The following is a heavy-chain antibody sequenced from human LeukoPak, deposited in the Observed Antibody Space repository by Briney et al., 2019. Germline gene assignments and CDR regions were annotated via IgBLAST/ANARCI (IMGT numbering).Heavy chain of an antibody. V-gene: IGHV3-53*01. CDR2: IYSGGSA. Sequence: GGSLRLSCAASGFTVTTNYMSWVRQAPGKGLEWVSVIYSGGSAYYTDSAKGRFTISRDNSKNTLYLQMNSLRAEDTAMYYCVRGGAHTYVYTFDIWGQGTMVTVSS. J-gene: IGHJ3*02. CDR3: VRGGAHTYVYTFDI. D-gene: IGHD3-16*01. CDR1: GFTVTTNY.